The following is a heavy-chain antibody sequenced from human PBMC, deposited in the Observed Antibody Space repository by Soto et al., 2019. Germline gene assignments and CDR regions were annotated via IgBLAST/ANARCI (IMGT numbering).Heavy chain of an antibody. CDR3: ALINPAGGGHDH. D-gene: IGHD2-15*01. CDR2: ISGSGGST. J-gene: IGHJ4*02. Sequence: GSLSLSWAAAGLNFSCYAMSWVRQAPGKGLEWVSAISGSGGSTHYAASVKGRFTVSRDNSKNTLYLLMNSLRVEDTAIYYCALINPAGGGHDHWGQGTLVSVSS. V-gene: IGHV3-23*01. CDR1: GLNFSCYA.